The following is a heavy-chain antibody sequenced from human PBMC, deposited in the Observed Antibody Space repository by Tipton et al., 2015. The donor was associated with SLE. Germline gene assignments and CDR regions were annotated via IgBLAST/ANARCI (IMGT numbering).Heavy chain of an antibody. V-gene: IGHV5-51*01. J-gene: IGHJ3*02. CDR3: ARQGQQQSFDI. Sequence: VQLVQSGAEVKKPGESLKISCKGSGYSFRSYWLGWVRQMPGKGPEWMGIINPGDYDTRYSPSLQGRITFSADKSINTAYLQWSSLKASDTATYYCARQGQQQSFDIWGQGTMVTVSS. CDR1: GYSFRSYW. D-gene: IGHD6-13*01. CDR2: INPGDYDT.